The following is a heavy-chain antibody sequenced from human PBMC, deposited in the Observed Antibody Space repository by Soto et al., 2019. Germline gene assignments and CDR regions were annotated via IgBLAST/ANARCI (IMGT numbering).Heavy chain of an antibody. V-gene: IGHV1-8*01. Sequence: GASVKVSCKASGYTFTSYDINWVRQATGQGLEWMGWMNPNSGNAGYAQKLQGRVTMTRNTSISTAYMELSSLRSEDTAVYYCATVYCSGGSCYPYYYYYYMDVWGKGTTVTVSS. D-gene: IGHD2-15*01. CDR1: GYTFTSYD. CDR2: MNPNSGNA. CDR3: ATVYCSGGSCYPYYYYYYMDV. J-gene: IGHJ6*03.